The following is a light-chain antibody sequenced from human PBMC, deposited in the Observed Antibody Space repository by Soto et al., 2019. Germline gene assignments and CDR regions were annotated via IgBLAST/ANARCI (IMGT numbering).Light chain of an antibody. CDR3: QHYGSSPGLT. Sequence: EIVLTQSPGTLSLSPGERATLSCRASQSVSSSYLAWYHQEPGQAPRLLIYGASSRATGIPDRFSGRGSGTDFTLTISRLEPEDFAVYYCQHYGSSPGLTFGGGTKVEIK. CDR2: GAS. CDR1: QSVSSSY. V-gene: IGKV3-20*01. J-gene: IGKJ4*01.